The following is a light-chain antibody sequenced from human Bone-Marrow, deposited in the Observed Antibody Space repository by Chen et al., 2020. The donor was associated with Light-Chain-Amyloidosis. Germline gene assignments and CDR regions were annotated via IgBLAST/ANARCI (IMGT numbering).Light chain of an antibody. V-gene: IGLV3-21*02. Sequence: SYVLTQSSSVSVAQGQTATIAFGGNNIGSTSVHWYQQTPGQAPLLVVYDDSDRPSGIPERLSGSNSGNTATLTISRVEAGDEADYYCQVWDRSSDRPVFGGGTKLTVL. CDR2: DDS. CDR1: NIGSTS. CDR3: QVWDRSSDRPV. J-gene: IGLJ3*02.